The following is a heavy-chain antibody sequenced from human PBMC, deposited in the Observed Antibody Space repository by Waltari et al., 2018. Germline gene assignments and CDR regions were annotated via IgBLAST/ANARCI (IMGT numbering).Heavy chain of an antibody. J-gene: IGHJ6*02. CDR3: ARGDYGDYAVLFALDV. D-gene: IGHD4-17*01. V-gene: IGHV1-69*01. Sequence: QGQLVQSGAEVRRPGSSVKLSCKSSVVAFSTTAISWVRLAPGQGLEWLGGIIPSFSAPDYAKKFEGRLTITADESTNTAYLDLRSLRSDDTAVYYCARGDYGDYAVLFALDVWGQGTPITVSS. CDR2: IIPSFSAP. CDR1: VVAFSTTA.